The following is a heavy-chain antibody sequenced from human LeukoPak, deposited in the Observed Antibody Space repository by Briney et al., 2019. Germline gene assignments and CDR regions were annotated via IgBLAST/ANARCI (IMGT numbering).Heavy chain of an antibody. CDR1: GDSINTNHFF. CDR3: ARYREPYDHLPHALDV. D-gene: IGHD1-26*01. CDR2: IYTSGTT. V-gene: IGHV4-61*02. Sequence: SETLSLTCTVSGDSINTNHFFWTWLRQPAGKGLEWIGRIYTSGTTQDNPSLNSRVTMSIDTSRNQFSLTLNSATAADTAVYYCARYREPYDHLPHALDVWGQGTMVTVSS. J-gene: IGHJ3*01.